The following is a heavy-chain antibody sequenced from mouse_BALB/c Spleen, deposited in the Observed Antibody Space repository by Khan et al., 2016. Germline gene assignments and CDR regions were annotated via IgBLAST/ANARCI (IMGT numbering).Heavy chain of an antibody. CDR2: INPYNDGS. CDR3: ARKNYYVSSFYWYFDV. J-gene: IGHJ1*01. CDR1: GYTFTSYI. V-gene: IGHV1S136*01. Sequence: VQLKQSGPELVKPGASVKMSCKASGYTFTSYIMHWVKQKPGQGLEWIGYINPYNDGSKYNEKFKGKATLTSDKSSSTAYMELSSLTSEDSAVYYSARKNYYVSSFYWYFDVWGAGTTVTVSS. D-gene: IGHD1-1*01.